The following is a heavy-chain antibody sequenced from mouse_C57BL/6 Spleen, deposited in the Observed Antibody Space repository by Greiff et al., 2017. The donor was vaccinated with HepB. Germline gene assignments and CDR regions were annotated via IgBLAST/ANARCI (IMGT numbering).Heavy chain of an antibody. D-gene: IGHD1-1*01. J-gene: IGHJ2*01. Sequence: EVQLQQSGAELVRPGASVKLSCTASGFNIKDDYMHWVKQRPEQGLEWIGWIDPENGDTEYASKFQGKATITADTSSNTAYLQLSSLTSEDTAVYYCPFGTTVVAPDYWGQGTTLTVSS. CDR3: PFGTTVVAPDY. CDR1: GFNIKDDY. CDR2: IDPENGDT. V-gene: IGHV14-4*01.